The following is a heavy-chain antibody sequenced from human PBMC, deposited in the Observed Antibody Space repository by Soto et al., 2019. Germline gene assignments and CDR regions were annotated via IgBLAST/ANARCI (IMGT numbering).Heavy chain of an antibody. D-gene: IGHD3-22*01. V-gene: IGHV1-3*01. CDR1: GYTFTSYA. J-gene: IGHJ4*02. CDR3: ARVYDSSGYYPNFDY. Sequence: ASVKVSCKASGYTFTSYAMHWVRQAPGQRLEWMGWINAGNGNTKYSQKFQGRVTITRDTSASTAYMELSSLRSEDTAVYYCARVYDSSGYYPNFDYWGQGTLVTVSS. CDR2: INAGNGNT.